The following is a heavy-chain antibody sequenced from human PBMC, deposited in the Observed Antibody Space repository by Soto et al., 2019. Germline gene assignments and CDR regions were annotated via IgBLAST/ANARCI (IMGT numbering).Heavy chain of an antibody. CDR1: GVSISSGGYY. CDR2: IYYSRST. D-gene: IGHD2-15*01. V-gene: IGHV4-31*03. CDR3: ARGRTDCSGGSCLLINVIDYYYYMDV. J-gene: IGHJ6*03. Sequence: SETLSLTCTVSGVSISSGGYYWSWVRQHPGKGLEYIGFIYYSRSTNYTPSLESRLTISVDTSKNQFSLKLSSVTAADTAVYYCARGRTDCSGGSCLLINVIDYYYYMDVWGNGTTVTVSS.